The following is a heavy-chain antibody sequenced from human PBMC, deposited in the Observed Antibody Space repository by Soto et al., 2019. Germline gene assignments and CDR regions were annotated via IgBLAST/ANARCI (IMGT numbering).Heavy chain of an antibody. CDR1: GYSFTNYW. Sequence: PGESLTISCKVSGYSFTNYWIGWVRQMPGKGLEWMGVIYPGDSDAKYSPSFQGQVTISVDKSISTAYLQWSSLKASDTAMYYCARLGDTSLYYHYMDVWGKGTTVTVSS. D-gene: IGHD2-2*01. CDR3: ARLGDTSLYYHYMDV. J-gene: IGHJ6*03. V-gene: IGHV5-51*01. CDR2: IYPGDSDA.